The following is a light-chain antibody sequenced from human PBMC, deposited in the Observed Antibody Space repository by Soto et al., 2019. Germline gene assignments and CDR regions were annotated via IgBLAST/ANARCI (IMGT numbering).Light chain of an antibody. CDR1: SSNIGAAYG. CDR2: GNN. CDR3: QSYDSSLSAWV. V-gene: IGLV1-40*01. J-gene: IGLJ3*02. Sequence: QSVLTQPPSVSGAPGQRVVISCTGSSSNIGAAYGVHWYQHLPGIAPKLLIYGNNNRPSGVPDRLSGSRSGTSASLAITGLQAEDEADYYCQSYDSSLSAWVFGGGTKLTVL.